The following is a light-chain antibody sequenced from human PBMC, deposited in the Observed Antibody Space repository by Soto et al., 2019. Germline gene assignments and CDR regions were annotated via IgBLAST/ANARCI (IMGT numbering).Light chain of an antibody. CDR3: QQYHSYWT. Sequence: DIQITQSPSTLSASVGDRVPITCRASQSISSWLAWYQQKPGKAPKLLIYDASSLESGVPSRFSGSGSGTEFTLTISSLQNDDFSTYYCQQYHSYWTFGQGTRWIS. CDR2: DAS. CDR1: QSISSW. J-gene: IGKJ1*01. V-gene: IGKV1-5*01.